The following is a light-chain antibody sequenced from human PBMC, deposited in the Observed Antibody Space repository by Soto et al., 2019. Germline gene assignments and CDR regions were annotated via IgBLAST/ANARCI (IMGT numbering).Light chain of an antibody. V-gene: IGKV1-5*03. CDR2: KAS. CDR3: QHYNSYSEA. Sequence: DIQMTQSPSTLSGSVGDRVTITCRASQTISSWLAWYQQKPGKAPKLLIYKASTLKSGVPSRFSSSGSGTEFTLTISSQQPDDFATYYCQHYNSYSEAFGQGTKVELK. CDR1: QTISSW. J-gene: IGKJ1*01.